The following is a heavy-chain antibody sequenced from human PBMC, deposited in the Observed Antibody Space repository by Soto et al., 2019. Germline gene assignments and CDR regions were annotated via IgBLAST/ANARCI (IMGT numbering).Heavy chain of an antibody. CDR2: ISYDGSNK. CDR1: GFTFSSYG. D-gene: IGHD1-26*01. J-gene: IGHJ4*02. CDR3: ARDGEWVIFDF. Sequence: WSLRLSCAASGFTFSSYGMHWVRQAPGKGLEWVAVISYDGSNKYYADSVKGRFTISRDNSKNTLYLQMNSLSAEDTAVYYWARDGEWVIFDFWGQGTLVTVSS. V-gene: IGHV3-30*03.